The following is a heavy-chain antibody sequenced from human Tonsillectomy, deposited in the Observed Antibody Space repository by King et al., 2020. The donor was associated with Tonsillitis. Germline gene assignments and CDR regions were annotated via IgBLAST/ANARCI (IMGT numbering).Heavy chain of an antibody. V-gene: IGHV1-2*02. CDR2: IDPDSGGT. D-gene: IGHD4-23*01. Sequence: QLVQSGAEVKKPGASVKVSCKASGYTFTGYYMHWVRQAPGQGLEWMGWIDPDSGGTNSAQKFQGRVTMTRDTSISTDYMELSRLRSDDTAVYYCARNLLTTVITHPWGYWGQGTLVTVSS. J-gene: IGHJ4*02. CDR3: ARNLLTTVITHPWGY. CDR1: GYTFTGYY.